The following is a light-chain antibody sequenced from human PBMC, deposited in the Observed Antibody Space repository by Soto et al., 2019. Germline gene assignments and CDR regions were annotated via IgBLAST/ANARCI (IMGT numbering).Light chain of an antibody. CDR2: TVT. Sequence: QSALTQPPSVSGSPGQSVTISCTGTNSDVGSYNRVSWYQQPPDTAPKLMIYTVTNRPSGVPDRYSGSKSGNTASLTNSVLRTEDEADYCCALNSSTSTWVFGGGTTRTVL. V-gene: IGLV2-18*01. J-gene: IGLJ3*02. CDR3: ALNSSTSTWV. CDR1: NSDVGSYNR.